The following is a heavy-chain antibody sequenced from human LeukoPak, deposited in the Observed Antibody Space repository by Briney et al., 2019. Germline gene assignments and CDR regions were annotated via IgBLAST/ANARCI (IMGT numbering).Heavy chain of an antibody. CDR3: ARDRIGDSSGYYSGLNY. CDR2: IIPIFGTA. V-gene: IGHV1-69*05. J-gene: IGHJ4*02. Sequence: ASVKVSCKASGGTFSSYTISWVRQAPGQGLEWMGRIIPIFGTANYAQKFQGRVTITTDESTSTAYMELSSLRSEDTAVYYCARDRIGDSSGYYSGLNYWGQGTLVTVSS. CDR1: GGTFSSYT. D-gene: IGHD3-22*01.